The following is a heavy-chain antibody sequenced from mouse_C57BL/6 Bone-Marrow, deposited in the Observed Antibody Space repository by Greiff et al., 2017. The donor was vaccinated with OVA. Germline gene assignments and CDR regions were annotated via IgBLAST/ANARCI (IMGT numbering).Heavy chain of an antibody. CDR1: GYSITSGYY. CDR3: ARSRDGYYVGLYWYFDV. D-gene: IGHD2-3*01. V-gene: IGHV3-6*01. J-gene: IGHJ1*03. Sequence: VQLKESGPGLVKPSQSLSLTCSVTGYSITSGYYWNWIRQFPGNKLEWMGYISYDGSNNYNPSLKNRISITRDTSKNQFFLKLNSVTTEDTATYYCARSRDGYYVGLYWYFDVWGTGTTVTVSS. CDR2: ISYDGSN.